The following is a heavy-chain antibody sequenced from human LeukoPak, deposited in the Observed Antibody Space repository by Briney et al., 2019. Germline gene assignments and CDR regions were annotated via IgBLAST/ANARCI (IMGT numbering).Heavy chain of an antibody. CDR1: GFTVSSNY. CDR2: IYSGGST. V-gene: IGHV3-53*01. J-gene: IGHJ4*02. D-gene: IGHD3-3*01. Sequence: QAGGSLRLSCAASGFTVSSNYMSWVRQAPGKGLEWVSVIYSGGSTYYADSVKGRFTISRDNSKNTLYLQMNSLRAEDTAVYYCARDRDKFWSGSQVWGQETLVTVSS. CDR3: ARDRDKFWSGSQV.